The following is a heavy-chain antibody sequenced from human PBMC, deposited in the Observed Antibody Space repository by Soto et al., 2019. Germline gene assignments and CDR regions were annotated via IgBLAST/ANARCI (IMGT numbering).Heavy chain of an antibody. Sequence: SETLSLTCTVSGGSISSYYWGWIRQPPGKGLEWIGYIYYSGSTNYNPSLKSRVTTTVDTTKNQFSLKLSSGTAADTAVYYCARHNPYSSSWYYFDYWGQGTLVTVSS. D-gene: IGHD6-13*01. CDR1: GGSISSYY. J-gene: IGHJ4*02. V-gene: IGHV4-59*08. CDR3: ARHNPYSSSWYYFDY. CDR2: IYYSGST.